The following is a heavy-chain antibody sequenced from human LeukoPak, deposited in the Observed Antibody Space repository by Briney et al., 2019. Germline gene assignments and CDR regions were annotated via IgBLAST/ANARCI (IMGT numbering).Heavy chain of an antibody. CDR3: ARVGIVATIRGAFDI. CDR2: ISYDGSNK. Sequence: GRSLRLSCAASGFTFSSYAMHWVRQVPGKGLEWVAVISYDGSNKYYADSVKGRFTISRDNSKNTLYLQMNSLRAEDTAVYYCARVGIVATIRGAFDIWGQGTMVTVSS. J-gene: IGHJ3*02. V-gene: IGHV3-30*04. D-gene: IGHD5-12*01. CDR1: GFTFSSYA.